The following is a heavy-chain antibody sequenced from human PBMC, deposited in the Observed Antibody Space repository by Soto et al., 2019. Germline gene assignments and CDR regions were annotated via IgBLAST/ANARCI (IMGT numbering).Heavy chain of an antibody. D-gene: IGHD1-1*01. CDR3: VRGTRNRYGIDY. Sequence: EVQLVESGGGLVQPGGSLRLSCAASGFTFSAHWFHWVRQVPGKGLLWVSRINTDGSSTNYADSVEGRFTISRDNAKNTVYLQMNSLRGEDTAEYYCVRGTRNRYGIDYWGQGTLVTVSS. V-gene: IGHV3-74*01. CDR2: INTDGSST. CDR1: GFTFSAHW. J-gene: IGHJ4*02.